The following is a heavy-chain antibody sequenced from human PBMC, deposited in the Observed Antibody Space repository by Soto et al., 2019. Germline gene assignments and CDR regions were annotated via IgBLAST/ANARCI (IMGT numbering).Heavy chain of an antibody. D-gene: IGHD3-3*01. J-gene: IGHJ5*02. CDR2: IKQDGSEK. CDR3: ASTNTIFGVVNWFDP. V-gene: IGHV3-7*05. CDR1: GFTFSSYW. Sequence: GGSLRLSCAASGFTFSSYWMSWVRQAPGKGLEWVANIKQDGSEKYYVDSVKGRFTISRDNAKNSLYLQMNSLRAEDTAVYYCASTNTIFGVVNWFDPWGQGTLVTVSS.